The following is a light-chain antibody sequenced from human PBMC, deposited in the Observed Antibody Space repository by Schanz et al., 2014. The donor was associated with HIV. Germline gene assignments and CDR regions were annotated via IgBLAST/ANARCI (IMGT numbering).Light chain of an antibody. CDR1: TSNIGSNH. V-gene: IGLV1-44*01. Sequence: QSVLTQPPSASGTPGQRVTIPCSGSTSNIGSNHVDWYQQLPGTAPRLLIQANNQRPSGVPDRFSGSKSGTSASLAISGLQSEDEADYYCAVWDDSLNGVVFGGGTKLTVL. CDR3: AVWDDSLNGVV. J-gene: IGLJ2*01. CDR2: ANN.